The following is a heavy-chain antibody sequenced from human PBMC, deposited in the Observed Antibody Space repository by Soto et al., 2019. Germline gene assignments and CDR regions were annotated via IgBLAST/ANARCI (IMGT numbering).Heavy chain of an antibody. CDR1: GYTFTGYY. Sequence: PGESLKISCKASGYTFTGYYMHWVRQAPGQGLEWMGWINPNSGGTNYAQKFQGWVTMTRDTSISTAYMELSRLRSDDTAVYYCARGRTYYYDSSGYPDPLSDAFDIWGQGTMVTVSS. CDR3: ARGRTYYYDSSGYPDPLSDAFDI. J-gene: IGHJ3*02. CDR2: INPNSGGT. V-gene: IGHV1-2*04. D-gene: IGHD3-22*01.